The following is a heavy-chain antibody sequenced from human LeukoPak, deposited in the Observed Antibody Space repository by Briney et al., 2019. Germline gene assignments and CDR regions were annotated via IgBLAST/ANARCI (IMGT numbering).Heavy chain of an antibody. CDR3: ARDVSSGWYYFDY. CDR1: GFTVSSNY. CDR2: IYSGGST. D-gene: IGHD6-19*01. V-gene: IGHV3-66*01. Sequence: GGSLRLSCAASGFTVSSNYMSWVRQAPGKGLEWVSVIYSGGSTYYADSVKGRFTISRDNSKNTLYLQMNSLRAEDKAVYYCARDVSSGWYYFDYWGQGTLVTVSS. J-gene: IGHJ4*02.